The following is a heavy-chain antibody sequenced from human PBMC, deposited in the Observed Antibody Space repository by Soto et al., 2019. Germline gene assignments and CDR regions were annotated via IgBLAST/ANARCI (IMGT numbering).Heavy chain of an antibody. CDR2: IKSKTDGGTT. Sequence: GGSLRLSCAASGFTFSNAWMNWVRQAPGKGLEWVGRIKSKTDGGTTDYAAPVKGRFTISRDDSKNTLYLQMNSLKTVDTAVYYCTTGGWVYAPKIAAAGTYYYYGMDVWGQGTTVTVSS. V-gene: IGHV3-15*07. CDR1: GFTFSNAW. CDR3: TTGGWVYAPKIAAAGTYYYYGMDV. J-gene: IGHJ6*02. D-gene: IGHD6-13*01.